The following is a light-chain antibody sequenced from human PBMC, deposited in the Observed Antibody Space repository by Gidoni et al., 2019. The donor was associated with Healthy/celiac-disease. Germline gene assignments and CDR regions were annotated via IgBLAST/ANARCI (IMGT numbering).Light chain of an antibody. J-gene: IGLJ2*01. CDR3: CSYAGRVV. Sequence: SCTGTSSDVGGCNYVSWYQQHPGKAPKLMIYDVSKRPSGVPDRFSGSKSGNTASLTISGLQAEDEADYYCCSYAGRVVFGGGTKLTVL. V-gene: IGLV2-11*01. CDR2: DVS. CDR1: SSDVGGCNY.